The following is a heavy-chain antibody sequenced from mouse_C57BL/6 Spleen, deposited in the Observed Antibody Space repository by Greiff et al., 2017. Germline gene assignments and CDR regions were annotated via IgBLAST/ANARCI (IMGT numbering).Heavy chain of an antibody. V-gene: IGHV5-16*01. CDR3: ARARETGFDY. CDR2: INYDGSST. CDR1: GFTFSDYY. J-gene: IGHJ2*01. Sequence: EVKLVESEGGLVQPGSSMKLSCTASGFTFSDYYMAWVRQVPEKGLEWVANINYDGSSTYYLDSLKSRFIISRDNAKNILYLQMSSLKSEDTATYYCARARETGFDYWGQGTTLTVSS.